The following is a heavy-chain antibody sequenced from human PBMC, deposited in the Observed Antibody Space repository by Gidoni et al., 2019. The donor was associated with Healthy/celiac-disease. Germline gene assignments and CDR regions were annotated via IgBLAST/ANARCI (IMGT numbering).Heavy chain of an antibody. V-gene: IGHV4-34*01. J-gene: IGHJ5*02. CDR3: ARARPKYCSGGSCYSRWFDP. CDR2: INHSGST. Sequence: QVQLQQWGAGLLKPSETLSLTCAVYGGSFSGSYWSWIRQPPGKGLEWIGEINHSGSTNYNPSLKSRVTISVDTSKNQFSLKLSSVTAADTAVYYCARARPKYCSGGSCYSRWFDPWGQGTLVTVSS. CDR1: GGSFSGSY. D-gene: IGHD2-15*01.